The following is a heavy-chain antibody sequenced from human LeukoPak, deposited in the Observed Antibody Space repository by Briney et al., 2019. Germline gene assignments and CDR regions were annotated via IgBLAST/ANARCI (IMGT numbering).Heavy chain of an antibody. CDR1: GFTISSNY. J-gene: IGHJ6*03. CDR2: IYSGGTT. Sequence: GGSLRLSCAASGFTISSNYMSWVRQAPGKGLEWVSIIYSGGTTYYADSVKGRFTISRDNSKNSLYLQMNSLRVEDTALYYCAREKGFYDILTTAYFHYYVDVWGKGTTVTVSS. V-gene: IGHV3-53*01. CDR3: AREKGFYDILTTAYFHYYVDV. D-gene: IGHD3-9*01.